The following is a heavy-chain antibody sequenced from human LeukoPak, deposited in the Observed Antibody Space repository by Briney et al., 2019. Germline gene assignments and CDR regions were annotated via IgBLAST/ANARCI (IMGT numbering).Heavy chain of an antibody. J-gene: IGHJ4*02. D-gene: IGHD3-22*01. CDR2: ITPGNGNT. CDR3: ERSYYYDNGGYLD. Sequence: ASVKVSCKASGYTFPSYAMHWVRQAPGQRLEWMGWITPGNGNTKYSQKFQGRVTITRDTSASTAYMDLSSLRSEDTAVYYCERSYYYDNGGYLDWGQGTLVTVSS. CDR1: GYTFPSYA. V-gene: IGHV1-3*01.